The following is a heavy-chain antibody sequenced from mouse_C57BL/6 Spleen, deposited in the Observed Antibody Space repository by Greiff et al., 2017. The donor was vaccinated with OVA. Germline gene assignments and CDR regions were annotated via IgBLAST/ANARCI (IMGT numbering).Heavy chain of an antibody. CDR2: INPSTGGT. V-gene: IGHV1-42*01. Sequence: EVHLVESGPELVKPGASVKISCKASGYSFTGYYMNWVKQSPEKSLEWIGEINPSTGGTTYNQKFKAKATLTVDKSSSTAYMQLKSLTSEDSAVYYCARSKDYGTNYYAMDYWGQGTSVTVSS. CDR1: GYSFTGYY. D-gene: IGHD1-1*01. J-gene: IGHJ4*01. CDR3: ARSKDYGTNYYAMDY.